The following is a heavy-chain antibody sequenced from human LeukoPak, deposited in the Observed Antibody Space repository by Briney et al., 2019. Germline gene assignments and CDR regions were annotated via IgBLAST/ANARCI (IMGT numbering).Heavy chain of an antibody. Sequence: PSETLSLTCTVSGGSISSYYWSWIRQPPGKGLEWIGYIYYSGSTNYNPSLKSRVTISVDTSKNQFSLKLSSVTAADTAVYYCARDAPPVHYYDSSGYYRNFDYWGQGTLVTVSS. CDR2: IYYSGST. CDR3: ARDAPPVHYYDSSGYYRNFDY. J-gene: IGHJ4*02. V-gene: IGHV4-59*12. CDR1: GGSISSYY. D-gene: IGHD3-22*01.